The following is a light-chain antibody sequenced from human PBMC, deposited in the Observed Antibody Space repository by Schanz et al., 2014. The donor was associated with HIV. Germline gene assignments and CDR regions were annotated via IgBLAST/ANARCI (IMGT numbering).Light chain of an antibody. CDR1: SSDVGGYNY. CDR2: DVS. J-gene: IGLJ2*01. V-gene: IGLV2-14*01. CDR3: SSYTDNDTPHVV. Sequence: SALTQPASVSGSPGQSVTISCTGTSSDVGGYNYVSWYQQHPGKAPKLMIYDVSDRPSGVSSRFSGSKSGNTASLTISGLQAEDEADYYCSSYTDNDTPHVVFGGGTKLTVL.